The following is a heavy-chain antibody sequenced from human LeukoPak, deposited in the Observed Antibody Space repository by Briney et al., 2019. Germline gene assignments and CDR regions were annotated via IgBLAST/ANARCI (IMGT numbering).Heavy chain of an antibody. J-gene: IGHJ4*02. CDR1: GGSFSGYY. CDR2: INHSGST. Sequence: SETLSLTCAVYGGSFSGYYWSWNRQPPGKGLEWIGEINHSGSTNYNPSLKSRVTISVDTSKNQFSLKLSSVTAADTAVYYCARVGMTTVTTHFDYWGQGTLVTVSS. D-gene: IGHD4-17*01. CDR3: ARVGMTTVTTHFDY. V-gene: IGHV4-34*01.